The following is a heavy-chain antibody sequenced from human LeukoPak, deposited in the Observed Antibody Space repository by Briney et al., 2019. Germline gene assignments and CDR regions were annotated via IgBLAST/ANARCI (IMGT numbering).Heavy chain of an antibody. J-gene: IGHJ4*02. V-gene: IGHV3-11*01. CDR1: GFTFSDYY. CDR3: ARTHRKYSAVLDY. D-gene: IGHD5-12*01. Sequence: PGGSLRLSCAASGFTFSDYYMSWLRQAPGKGLEWVSYISSSGSTIYYADSVKGRFTISRDNAKNSLYLQMNSLRAEDTAVYYCARTHRKYSAVLDYWGQGTLVTVSS. CDR2: ISSSGSTI.